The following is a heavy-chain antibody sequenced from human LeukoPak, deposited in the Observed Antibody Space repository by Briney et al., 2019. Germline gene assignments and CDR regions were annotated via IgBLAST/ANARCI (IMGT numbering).Heavy chain of an antibody. Sequence: GGSLRLSCAASGFNFSNYGMHWVRQAPGKGLEWVAVIWYDGSSKVYADSVKGRFTISRENSKNTLYLQMNSLGAGDTAVYYCARDKYSSGWYNGFDYWGQGTLVTVSS. CDR2: IWYDGSSK. D-gene: IGHD6-19*01. CDR3: ARDKYSSGWYNGFDY. J-gene: IGHJ4*02. CDR1: GFNFSNYG. V-gene: IGHV3-33*01.